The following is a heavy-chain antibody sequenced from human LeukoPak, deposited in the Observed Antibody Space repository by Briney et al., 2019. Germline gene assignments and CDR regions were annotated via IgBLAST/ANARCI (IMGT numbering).Heavy chain of an antibody. CDR3: ARDPGTHYGSSWYYGMDV. CDR1: GFTFSSDW. D-gene: IGHD6-13*01. CDR2: IKQDGSEK. J-gene: IGHJ6*02. Sequence: GGSLRLSCAASGFTFSSDWMSWVRQAPGKGLEWVANIKQDGSEKYYVDSVKGRFTISRDNAKSSLYLQMNSLRAEDTAVYYCARDPGTHYGSSWYYGMDVWGQGTTVTVSS. V-gene: IGHV3-7*01.